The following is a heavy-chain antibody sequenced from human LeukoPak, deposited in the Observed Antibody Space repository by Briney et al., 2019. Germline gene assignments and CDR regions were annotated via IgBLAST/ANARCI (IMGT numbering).Heavy chain of an antibody. CDR3: ARGVHYDFWSGYYLDY. CDR2: IYHSGST. V-gene: IGHV4-4*02. J-gene: IGHJ4*02. D-gene: IGHD3-3*01. Sequence: SETLSLTCAVSGGSISSSNWWSWVRQPPGKGLEWIGEIYHSGSTNYNPSPKSRVTISVDKSKNQFSLKLSSVTAADTAVYYCARGVHYDFWSGYYLDYWGQGTLVTVSS. CDR1: GGSISSSNW.